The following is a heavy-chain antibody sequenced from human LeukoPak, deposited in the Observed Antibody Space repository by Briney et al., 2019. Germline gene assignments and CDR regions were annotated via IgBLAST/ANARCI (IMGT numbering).Heavy chain of an antibody. V-gene: IGHV3-23*01. D-gene: IGHD3-22*01. CDR1: GFTLNNFA. Sequence: PGGSLRLSCAASGFTLNNFAMNWVRQAPGQGLEWVSAISGGGSATYYEDPGKGRFTISRGNSKNTLYLQMTSLRAEDTAVYYCAKNYDSSVYYSEGFDYWGQGTLVTVSS. CDR2: ISGGGSAT. J-gene: IGHJ4*02. CDR3: AKNYDSSVYYSEGFDY.